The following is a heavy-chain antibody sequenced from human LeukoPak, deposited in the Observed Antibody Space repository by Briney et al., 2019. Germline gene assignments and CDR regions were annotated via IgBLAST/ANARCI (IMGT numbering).Heavy chain of an antibody. V-gene: IGHV1-18*01. CDR3: ATATQPRGYFLH. CDR2: ISVNNGGT. J-gene: IGHJ1*01. Sequence: PRASVKVSCKASGYTFTTYSLAWVRQAPGQSLEWMGWISVNNGGTNYAQSFQDRVTLTRDTSTNTAYLEPRSLRSDDTAIIYCATATQPRGYFLHWGQGTLVTVSS. D-gene: IGHD2-2*01. CDR1: GYTFTTYS.